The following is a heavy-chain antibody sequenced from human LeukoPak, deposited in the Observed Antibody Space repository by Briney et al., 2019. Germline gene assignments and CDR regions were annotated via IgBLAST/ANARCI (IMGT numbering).Heavy chain of an antibody. J-gene: IGHJ3*02. CDR3: ARMYWYEGKLGNAFDI. V-gene: IGHV1-2*02. CDR1: GYTFTGYY. D-gene: IGHD2-8*02. Sequence: ASVKVSCKASGYTFTGYYMHWVRQAPGQGLEWMGWINPNSGGTNYAQKFQGRVTMTRDTSISTAYMELSRLRSDDTAVYYCARMYWYEGKLGNAFDIWGQGTMVTVSP. CDR2: INPNSGGT.